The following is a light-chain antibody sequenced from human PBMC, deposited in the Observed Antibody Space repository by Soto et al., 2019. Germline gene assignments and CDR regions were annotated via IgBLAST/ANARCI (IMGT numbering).Light chain of an antibody. Sequence: MVMTQSPGCFRITPEERATLSCRASQSVSSYLAWYQQKPGQAPRLLIYESSNRATGIAARFSGSGSGTDFTLTISCLEPEDFTVYYCQLRGNLLQTFGEGTNVDIK. CDR1: QSVSSY. CDR2: ESS. J-gene: IGKJ1*01. CDR3: QLRGNLLQT. V-gene: IGKV3-11*01.